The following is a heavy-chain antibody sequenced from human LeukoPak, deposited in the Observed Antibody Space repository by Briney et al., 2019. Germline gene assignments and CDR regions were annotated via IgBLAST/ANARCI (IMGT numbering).Heavy chain of an antibody. CDR2: INAGNGNT. CDR1: GYTFTSYA. D-gene: IGHD4-17*01. Sequence: ASVKVSCKASGYTFTSYAMHWVRQAPGQRLEWMGWINAGNGNTKYSQEFQGRVTITRDTSASTAYMELSSLRSEDMAVYYCARGALGDYRSLHNFDYWGQGTLVTVSS. V-gene: IGHV1-3*03. J-gene: IGHJ4*02. CDR3: ARGALGDYRSLHNFDY.